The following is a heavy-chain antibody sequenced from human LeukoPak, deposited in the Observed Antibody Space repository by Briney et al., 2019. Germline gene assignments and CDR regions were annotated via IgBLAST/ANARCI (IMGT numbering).Heavy chain of an antibody. V-gene: IGHV1-2*04. D-gene: IGHD3-9*01. CDR1: GYTFTGYY. Sequence: ASVKVSCKASGYTFTGYYMHWVRQAPGQGLEWMGWINPNSGGTNYAQKFQGWVTMTRDTSISTAYMELSRLRSDDTAVYYCARGVLRYAWLDYWGQGTLVTVSS. CDR3: ARGVLRYAWLDY. J-gene: IGHJ4*02. CDR2: INPNSGGT.